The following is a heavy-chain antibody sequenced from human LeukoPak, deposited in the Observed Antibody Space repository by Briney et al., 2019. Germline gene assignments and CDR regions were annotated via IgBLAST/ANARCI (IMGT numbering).Heavy chain of an antibody. D-gene: IGHD1-20*01. J-gene: IGHJ4*02. CDR2: IRYDGSNK. CDR3: AKDPSYNWNYLTY. Sequence: GGSLRLSCAASGFTFSSYGMHWVRQAPGKGLEWVAFIRYDGSNKYYADSVKGRFTISRDNSKNTLYLQMNSLRAEDTAVYYCAKDPSYNWNYLTYWGQGTLVTVSS. CDR1: GFTFSSYG. V-gene: IGHV3-30*02.